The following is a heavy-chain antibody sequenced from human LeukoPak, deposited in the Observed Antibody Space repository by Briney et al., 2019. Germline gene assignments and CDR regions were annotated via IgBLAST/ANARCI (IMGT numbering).Heavy chain of an antibody. J-gene: IGHJ6*02. V-gene: IGHV3-30-3*01. CDR3: ARGWFGELLVDV. CDR2: ISYDGSNK. Sequence: GESLTLSCAASGFTFSSYAMHWVRQAPGKGLEWVAVISYDGSNKYYADSVKGRFTISRDNSKNTLYLQMNSLRAEDTAVYYCARGWFGELLVDVWGQGTTVTVSS. CDR1: GFTFSSYA. D-gene: IGHD3-10*01.